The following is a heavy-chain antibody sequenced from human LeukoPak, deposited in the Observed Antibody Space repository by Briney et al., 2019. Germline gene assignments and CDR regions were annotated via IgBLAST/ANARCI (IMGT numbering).Heavy chain of an antibody. CDR2: IYTSGST. J-gene: IGHJ6*03. V-gene: IGHV4-4*07. Sequence: SETLSLTCTVSGGSISSYYWSWIRQPAGKGLEWIGRIYTSGSTNYNPSLKSRVTMSVDTSKNQFSLKLSSVTAADTAVYYCAAGVGAMGLYYYYYYMDVWGKGTTVTISS. CDR1: GGSISSYY. CDR3: AAGVGAMGLYYYYYYMDV. D-gene: IGHD1-26*01.